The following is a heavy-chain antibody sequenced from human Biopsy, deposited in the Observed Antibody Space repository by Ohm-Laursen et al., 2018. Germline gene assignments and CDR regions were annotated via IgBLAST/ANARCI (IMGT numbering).Heavy chain of an antibody. J-gene: IGHJ5*02. CDR2: VYNGGRN. V-gene: IGHV4-59*12. CDR1: GGSIISYY. D-gene: IGHD3-3*01. CDR3: ARTPRDSFWSGSYKRGLWFDP. Sequence: GTLSLTCSVSGGSIISYYWTWIRQPPGKGLEWIGHVYNGGRNTYNPSLKSRVTISKDTSKNQFSLQVNSVTAADTAVYYCARTPRDSFWSGSYKRGLWFDPWGQGTLVIVSS.